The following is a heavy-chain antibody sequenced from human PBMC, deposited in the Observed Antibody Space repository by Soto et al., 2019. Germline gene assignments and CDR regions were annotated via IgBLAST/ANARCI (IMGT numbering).Heavy chain of an antibody. V-gene: IGHV4-31*01. D-gene: IGHD3-3*01. CDR1: GASITSGDHY. Sequence: QVQVQESGPGLVEPSQTLSLICTVSGASITSGDHYWTWIRQHPGGCLEWIGYSHYSGRTYYNPSLTSPGAISLDTAKNHFSPRLSAVTAADTAVYDCARELRGRLLGLNWFDPCGQGTLVTVS. J-gene: IGHJ5*02. CDR3: ARELRGRLLGLNWFDP. CDR2: SHYSGRT.